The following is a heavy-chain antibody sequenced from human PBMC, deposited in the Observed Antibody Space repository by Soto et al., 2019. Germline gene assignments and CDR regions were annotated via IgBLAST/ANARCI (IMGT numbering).Heavy chain of an antibody. CDR2: IYSGGST. Sequence: GGSLRLSCAASGFTVSSNYMSWVRQAPGKGLEWVSVIYSGGSTYYADSVKGRFTISRDNSKNTLYLQMNSLRAEDTAVYYCARVPKMGLQFDYWGQGTLVTVSS. CDR1: GFTVSSNY. D-gene: IGHD5-12*01. J-gene: IGHJ4*02. V-gene: IGHV3-66*02. CDR3: ARVPKMGLQFDY.